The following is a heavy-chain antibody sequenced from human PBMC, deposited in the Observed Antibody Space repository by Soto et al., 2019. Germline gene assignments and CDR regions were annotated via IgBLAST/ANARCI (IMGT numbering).Heavy chain of an antibody. CDR2: IWYDGSNK. V-gene: IGHV3-33*01. CDR3: AREGGYNAFDI. Sequence: SLRLSCAASGFTFSSYGMHWVRQAPGKGLEWVAVIWYDGSNKYYADSVKGRFTISRDNSKNTLYLQMNSLRAEDTAVYYCAREGGYNAFDIWGQGTMVTVSS. D-gene: IGHD3-10*01. J-gene: IGHJ3*02. CDR1: GFTFSSYG.